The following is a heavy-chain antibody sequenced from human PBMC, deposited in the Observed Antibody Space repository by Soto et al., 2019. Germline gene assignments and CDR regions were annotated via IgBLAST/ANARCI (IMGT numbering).Heavy chain of an antibody. V-gene: IGHV4-34*01. CDR1: GGSFSGYY. Sequence: PSETLSLTCAVYGGSFSGYYWSWIRQPPGKGLEWIGEINHSGSTNYNPSLKSRVTISVDTSKNQFSLKLSSVTAADTAVYYCVRIAAAGKRDYFDYWGQRTLVTGSS. D-gene: IGHD6-13*01. CDR3: VRIAAAGKRDYFDY. CDR2: INHSGST. J-gene: IGHJ4*02.